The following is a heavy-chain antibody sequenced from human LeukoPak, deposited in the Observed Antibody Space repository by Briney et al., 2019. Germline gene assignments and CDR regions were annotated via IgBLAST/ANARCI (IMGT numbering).Heavy chain of an antibody. CDR2: IIPIFGTA. Sequence: ASVKVSCKASGDSFSSYAITWVRQAPGQGLEWLGRIIPIFGTANYPQKFQGRVTINADILSSTAYIEMTNLTSDDTAVYFCAKQGAARQDYYMDVWGNGTTVSVS. D-gene: IGHD5-18*01. CDR1: GDSFSSYA. J-gene: IGHJ6*03. CDR3: AKQGAARQDYYMDV. V-gene: IGHV1-69*06.